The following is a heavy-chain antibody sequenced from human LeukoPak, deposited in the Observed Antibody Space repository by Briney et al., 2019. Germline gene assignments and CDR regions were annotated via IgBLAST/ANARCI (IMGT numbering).Heavy chain of an antibody. V-gene: IGHV3-53*01. D-gene: IGHD2-2*01. J-gene: IGHJ4*02. CDR2: IYSGGST. Sequence: GGSLRLSCAASGFTVSSNYMSWVRQAPGKGLEWVSVIYSGGSTYYADSVKGRFTISRDNSKNTLYLQMNSLRAEDTAVYYCARASWGSLGGLPVDYWGQGTLVTVSS. CDR1: GFTVSSNY. CDR3: ARASWGSLGGLPVDY.